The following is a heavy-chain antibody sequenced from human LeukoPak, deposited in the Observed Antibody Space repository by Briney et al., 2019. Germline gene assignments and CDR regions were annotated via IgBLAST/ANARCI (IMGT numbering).Heavy chain of an antibody. J-gene: IGHJ4*02. CDR1: GLTFSSYT. Sequence: KPGGSLRLSCAASGLTFSSYTMSWVREAPGKGLEWVSSISSSINYIYHADSVKGRFTISRDDAQNSVYLQMNSLKDEDTAVYYCARSRTSSPYDKNLNFWGQGTLVIVSS. V-gene: IGHV3-21*01. CDR2: ISSSINYI. D-gene: IGHD1-14*01. CDR3: ARSRTSSPYDKNLNF.